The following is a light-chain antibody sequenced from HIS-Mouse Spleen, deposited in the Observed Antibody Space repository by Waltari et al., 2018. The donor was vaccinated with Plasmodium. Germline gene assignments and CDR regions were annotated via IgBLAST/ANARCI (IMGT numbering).Light chain of an antibody. V-gene: IGLV3-10*01. Sequence: SYELTQPPSVSVSPGQTARITCSGDALPKKYAYWYQKKLGQAPVLGIYEDSKRPSGFSNGFVGSKSGKMATLTISGAQVEDEADYYWYSTDSSGNHWVFGAGTKLTVL. CDR3: YSTDSSGNHWV. J-gene: IGLJ3*02. CDR2: EDS. CDR1: ALPKKY.